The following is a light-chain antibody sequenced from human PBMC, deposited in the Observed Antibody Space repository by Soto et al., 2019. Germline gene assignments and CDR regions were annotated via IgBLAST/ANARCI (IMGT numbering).Light chain of an antibody. Sequence: QSVLTQPASVSGSPGQSITISCTGTSSDVGGYKYVSWYQQHPDKAPKLIIYDVTNQPSGISNRFSGSKSGNTASLTISGLQAEDEADYYCSSYTSSSSYVFGTGTKVTVL. CDR1: SSDVGGYKY. J-gene: IGLJ1*01. CDR3: SSYTSSSSYV. V-gene: IGLV2-14*01. CDR2: DVT.